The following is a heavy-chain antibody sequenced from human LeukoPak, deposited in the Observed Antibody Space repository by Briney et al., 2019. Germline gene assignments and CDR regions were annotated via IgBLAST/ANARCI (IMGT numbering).Heavy chain of an antibody. CDR2: INPNSGGT. CDR3: ARLGSPFVVVPAATMSYP. CDR1: GYTFSGYY. J-gene: IGHJ5*02. D-gene: IGHD2-2*01. V-gene: IGHV1-2*06. Sequence: RASVKVSCKASGYTFSGYYMHWVRQAPGQGLEWMGRINPNSGGTNYAQKFQGRVTMTRDTSISTAYMELSSLRSDDTAVYYCARLGSPFVVVPAATMSYPWGQGTLVTVSS.